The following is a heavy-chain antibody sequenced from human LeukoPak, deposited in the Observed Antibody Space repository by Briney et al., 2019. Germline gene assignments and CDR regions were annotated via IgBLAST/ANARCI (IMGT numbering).Heavy chain of an antibody. D-gene: IGHD3-3*01. V-gene: IGHV3-53*01. Sequence: PGGSLRLSCAAFGFTFSSNYMSWVRQAPGKGLEWVSVIFGGGGTYYGDSVRGRFTISRENSKNTLYLQMNSLRAEDTAVYYCAAISYLAFDIWGQGTMVTVSS. CDR2: IFGGGGT. CDR3: AAISYLAFDI. J-gene: IGHJ3*02. CDR1: GFTFSSNY.